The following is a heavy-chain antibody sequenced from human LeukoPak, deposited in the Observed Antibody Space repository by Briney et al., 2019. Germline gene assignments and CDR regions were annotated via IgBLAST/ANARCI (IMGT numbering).Heavy chain of an antibody. CDR2: ISSSSSTI. V-gene: IGHV3-48*01. Sequence: GGSLRLSCAASGFTFSSYWMNWVRQAPGKGLEWVSYISSSSSTIYYADSVKGRFTISRDNAKNSLYLQMNSLRAEDTAVYYCARALGRHYYYYMDVWGRGTTVTVSS. CDR3: ARALGRHYYYYMDV. CDR1: GFTFSSYW. J-gene: IGHJ6*03.